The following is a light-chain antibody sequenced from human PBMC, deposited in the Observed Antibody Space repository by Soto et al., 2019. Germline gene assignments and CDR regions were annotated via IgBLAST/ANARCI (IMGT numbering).Light chain of an antibody. CDR2: GNS. CDR3: QSYDSSLSVV. Sequence: QSVLTQPPSVSGAPGQRVTISCTGSSSNIGAGYDVHWYQQLPGTAPKLLIYGNSNRPSGVPDRFSGSKSGTSASLAITGLKAEDEADYYCQSYDSSLSVVFGGRTKLTVL. V-gene: IGLV1-40*01. J-gene: IGLJ2*01. CDR1: SSNIGAGYD.